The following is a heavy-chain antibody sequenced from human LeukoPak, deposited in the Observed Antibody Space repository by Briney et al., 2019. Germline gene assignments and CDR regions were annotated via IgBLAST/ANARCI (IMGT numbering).Heavy chain of an antibody. D-gene: IGHD1/OR15-1a*01. CDR2: VYYSGST. Sequence: SETLSLTCTVSGGSISSDYWSWVRQPPGKGLEWIGYVYYSGSTNCNPSLKSRVTISVDTSKNQFSLKLSSVTTADTAVYYCAGGPNNYYFDYWGQGTLVTVSS. V-gene: IGHV4-59*01. CDR3: AGGPNNYYFDY. CDR1: GGSISSDY. J-gene: IGHJ4*02.